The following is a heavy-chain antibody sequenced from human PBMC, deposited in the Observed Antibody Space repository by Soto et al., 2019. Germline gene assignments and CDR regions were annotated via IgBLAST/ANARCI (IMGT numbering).Heavy chain of an antibody. D-gene: IGHD2-21*02. CDR2: IYYSGST. CDR3: ATSTCGGDCYPLFQH. Sequence: SETLSLTCTVSGGSISSGGYYWSWIRQHPGKGLEWIGYIYYSGSTNYNPSLKSRVTISVDTSKNQFSLKLSSVTAADTAVYYCATSTCGGDCYPLFQHWGQGTLVTVSS. J-gene: IGHJ1*01. V-gene: IGHV4-61*08. CDR1: GGSISSGGYY.